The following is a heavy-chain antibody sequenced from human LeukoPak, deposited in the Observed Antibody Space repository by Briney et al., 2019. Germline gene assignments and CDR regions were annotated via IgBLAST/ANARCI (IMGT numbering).Heavy chain of an antibody. Sequence: GSLRLSCAASGFTLNTYGMHWVRQAPGKGLEWVAFIRFDGSNKYYADSVKGRFTISRDNSKNTLYLQMKSLRPEDTAVYYCARGDGYCSSASCSGNWGQGTLVTVSS. CDR3: ARGDGYCSSASCSGN. D-gene: IGHD2-2*03. V-gene: IGHV3-30*02. J-gene: IGHJ4*02. CDR2: IRFDGSNK. CDR1: GFTLNTYG.